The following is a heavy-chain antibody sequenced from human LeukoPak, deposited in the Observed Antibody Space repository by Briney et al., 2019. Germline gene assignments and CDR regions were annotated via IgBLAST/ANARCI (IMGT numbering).Heavy chain of an antibody. V-gene: IGHV3-30*04. CDR3: ARGGAARPDF. CDR1: GFTFSSYA. D-gene: IGHD6-6*01. J-gene: IGHJ4*02. Sequence: GGSLRLSCAASGFTFSSYAMHWVRQAPGKGLEWVAVISYDGFNKYYADSVKGRFTISRDNAKNSLYLQMNSLRVEDTAVYYCARGGAARPDFWGQGTLVTVSS. CDR2: ISYDGFNK.